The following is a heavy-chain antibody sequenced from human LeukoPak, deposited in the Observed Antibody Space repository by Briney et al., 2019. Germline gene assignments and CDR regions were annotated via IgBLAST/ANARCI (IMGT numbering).Heavy chain of an antibody. D-gene: IGHD6-13*01. CDR3: ALGSSTWVNFDY. CDR1: GDSITDYY. J-gene: IGHJ4*02. V-gene: IGHV4-59*01. Sequence: PSETLSLTCNVSGDSITDYYWSWIRQPPGKGLEWIGFVYYSGSTSYNPSLKSRVTISVDTSKNQFSLKLSSVTAADTAVYYCALGSSTWVNFDYWGQGTLVTVSS. CDR2: VYYSGST.